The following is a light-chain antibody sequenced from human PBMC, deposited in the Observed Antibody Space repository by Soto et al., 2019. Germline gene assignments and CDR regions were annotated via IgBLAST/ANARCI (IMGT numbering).Light chain of an antibody. J-gene: IGLJ2*01. CDR2: EGS. CDR1: SSDVGSYNL. V-gene: IGLV2-23*01. CDR3: CSYAGSSLV. Sequence: QSALTQPASVSGSPGQSITISCTGTSSDVGSYNLLSWYQQHPGKAPKLMIYEGSKRPSGVSNRVSGSKSGNTASLTISGLQAEDEADYCCCSYAGSSLVFGGGTQLTVL.